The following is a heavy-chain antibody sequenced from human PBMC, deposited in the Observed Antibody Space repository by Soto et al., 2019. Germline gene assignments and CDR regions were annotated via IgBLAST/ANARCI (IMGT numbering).Heavy chain of an antibody. V-gene: IGHV6-1*01. D-gene: IGHD2-15*01. Sequence: KQSQTLSLTCAISGDSVSSNSAAWNWIRQSPSRGLEWLGRTYYRSKWYNDYAVSVKSRITINPDTSKNQFSLQLNSVTPEDTAVYYCARDLADCSGGSCYSDSFDYWGQGTLVTVSS. CDR2: TYYRSKWYN. CDR3: ARDLADCSGGSCYSDSFDY. CDR1: GDSVSSNSAA. J-gene: IGHJ4*02.